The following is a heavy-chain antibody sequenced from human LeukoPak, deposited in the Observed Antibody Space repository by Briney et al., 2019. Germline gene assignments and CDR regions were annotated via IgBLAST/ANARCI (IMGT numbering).Heavy chain of an antibody. V-gene: IGHV3-23*01. J-gene: IGHJ6*02. CDR1: GFTFSSYA. Sequence: PGGSLRLSCAASGFTFSSYAMSWARQAPGKGLEWVSSISGSGSNTYYTDSVKGRFTISRDNSKDTLYLQMDSLRAGDTALYYCAKENGAGSGYGMDVWGQGTTVTVSS. D-gene: IGHD6-19*01. CDR2: ISGSGSNT. CDR3: AKENGAGSGYGMDV.